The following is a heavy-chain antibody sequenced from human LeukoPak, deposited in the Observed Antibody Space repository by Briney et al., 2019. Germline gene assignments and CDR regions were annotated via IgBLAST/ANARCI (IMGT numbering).Heavy chain of an antibody. Sequence: PGGSLRLSCAVSGLPFSGNYMTWFGQPPGKGLEWVSVIYTGGATHYADSAKGRFTISRDNSKNTLFLQMNSLRGEDTAVYFCAAVGSSIYWGQGTLVTVSS. D-gene: IGHD1-26*01. CDR3: AAVGSSIY. V-gene: IGHV3-53*01. J-gene: IGHJ4*02. CDR1: GLPFSGNY. CDR2: IYTGGAT.